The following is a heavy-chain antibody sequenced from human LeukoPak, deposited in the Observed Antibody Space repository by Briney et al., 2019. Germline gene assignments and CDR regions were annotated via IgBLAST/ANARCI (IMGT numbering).Heavy chain of an antibody. CDR2: MNPNSGNT. J-gene: IGHJ4*02. D-gene: IGHD6-19*01. V-gene: IGHV1-8*01. CDR1: VYTFTSYD. Sequence: ASVNVSCKASVYTFTSYDINWVRQATGQGLEWMGWMNPNSGNTGYAQKFQGRVTMTRNTSISTAYMELSSLRSEDTAVYYCARAGLGGVAVAGRLGYWGQGTLVTVSS. CDR3: ARAGLGGVAVAGRLGY.